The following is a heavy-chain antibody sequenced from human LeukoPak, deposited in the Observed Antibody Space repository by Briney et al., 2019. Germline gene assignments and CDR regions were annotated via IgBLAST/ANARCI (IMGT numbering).Heavy chain of an antibody. D-gene: IGHD3-22*01. CDR2: INTDGSST. V-gene: IGHV3-74*01. CDR3: AHYDSSSYHAFDI. J-gene: IGHJ3*02. CDR1: GFTFSSYW. Sequence: GGSLRLSCAASGFTFSSYWMHWVRQAPGKGLVWVSRINTDGSSTSYADSVKGRFTISRDNAKNTLYLQMNSLRAEDTAVYYCAHYDSSSYHAFDIWGQGTMVTVSS.